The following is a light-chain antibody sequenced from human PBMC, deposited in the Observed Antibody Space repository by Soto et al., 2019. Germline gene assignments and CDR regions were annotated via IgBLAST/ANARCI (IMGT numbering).Light chain of an antibody. Sequence: NVLTQSPGALSLSPGERATLSCRASQSVSSYLAWYQQKPGQAPRLLIYDASNRATGIPARFSGSGSGTDYTLTITNLEPEDFAIYYCQQRSSWPWTFGQGTKVDI. CDR1: QSVSSY. J-gene: IGKJ1*01. CDR2: DAS. V-gene: IGKV3-11*01. CDR3: QQRSSWPWT.